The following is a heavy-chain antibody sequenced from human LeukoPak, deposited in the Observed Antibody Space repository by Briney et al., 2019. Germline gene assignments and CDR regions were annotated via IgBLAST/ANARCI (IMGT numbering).Heavy chain of an antibody. D-gene: IGHD6-13*01. CDR3: ARDVADSSSFSVFDY. V-gene: IGHV1-18*01. Sequence: ASVKVSCKASRYTFTSSGISWVRQAPGQGLECMGWISAYNGNTNYAQKLQGRVTMTTDTSTSTAYMELRSLRSDDTAVYYCARDVADSSSFSVFDYWGQGTLVTVSS. CDR2: ISAYNGNT. CDR1: RYTFTSSG. J-gene: IGHJ4*02.